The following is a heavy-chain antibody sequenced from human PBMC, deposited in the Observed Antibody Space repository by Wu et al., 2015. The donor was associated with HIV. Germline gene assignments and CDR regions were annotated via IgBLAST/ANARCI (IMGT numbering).Heavy chain of an antibody. CDR1: GYIFTSYY. CDR2: INPNSGGT. CDR3: ASATYDRWYYFDY. D-gene: IGHD3-3*01. Sequence: QVQLVQSGAEVKKPGASVKVSCEASGYIFTSYYMHWVRQAPGQGLEWMGWINPNSGGTNYAQKFQGRVTMTRDTSISTAYMELSRLRSDDTAVYYCASATYDRWYYFDYVGPGNPGPPSP. V-gene: IGHV1-2*02. J-gene: IGHJ4*02.